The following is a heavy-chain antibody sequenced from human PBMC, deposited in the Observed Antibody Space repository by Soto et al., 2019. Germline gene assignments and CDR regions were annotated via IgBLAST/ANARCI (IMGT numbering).Heavy chain of an antibody. CDR3: AREDSSSSIDFDY. D-gene: IGHD6-6*01. J-gene: IGHJ4*02. CDR2: INPNSGGT. CDR1: GYTLTGDY. V-gene: IGHV1-2*04. Sequence: ASVKGSRKVFGYTLTGDYIDWWRQAPGQGLEWMGWINPNSGGTNYAQKFQGWVTMTRDTSISTAYMELSRLRSDDTAVYYCAREDSSSSIDFDYWGQGTLVTVSS.